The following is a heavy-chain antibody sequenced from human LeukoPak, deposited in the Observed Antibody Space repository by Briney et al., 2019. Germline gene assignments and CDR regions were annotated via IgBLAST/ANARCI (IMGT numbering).Heavy chain of an antibody. CDR1: GGSISSSSYY. J-gene: IGHJ4*02. CDR3: ARRHRGYSYGYGDY. V-gene: IGHV4-39*01. Sequence: SETLSLTCTVSGGSISSSSYYWGWIRQPPGKGLEWIGSIYYSGSTYYNPSLKSRVTISADTSKNQFSLKLSSVTAADTAVYYCARRHRGYSYGYGDYWGQGTLVTVSS. D-gene: IGHD5-18*01. CDR2: IYYSGST.